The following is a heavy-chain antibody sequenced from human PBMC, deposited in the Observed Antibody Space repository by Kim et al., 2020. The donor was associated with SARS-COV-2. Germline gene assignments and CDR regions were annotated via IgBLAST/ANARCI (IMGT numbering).Heavy chain of an antibody. V-gene: IGHV3-33*01. CDR3: ARGSDYYDSSGYYSHTLYYFDS. J-gene: IGHJ4*02. CDR1: GFTFSNYG. D-gene: IGHD3-22*01. CDR2: IWYDGSNK. Sequence: GGSLRLSCAASGFTFSNYGMHWVRQAPGKGLEWVAVIWYDGSNKYYADSVKGRFTISRDNSKNTLYLQMNSLRAEDTAVYYCARGSDYYDSSGYYSHTLYYFDSWGQRTLVTVSS.